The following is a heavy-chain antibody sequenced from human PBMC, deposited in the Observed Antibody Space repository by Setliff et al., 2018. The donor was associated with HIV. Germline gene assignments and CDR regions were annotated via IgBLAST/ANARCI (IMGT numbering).Heavy chain of an antibody. CDR1: GVSINTGSFY. CDR2: IYTSGST. D-gene: IGHD1-26*01. Sequence: SETLSLTCTVSGVSINTGSFYWNWIRQPAGKGLEWIGRIYTSGSTSYTPSLKSRVSISVDTSKNQFSLKLSSVTAADTAVYYCAREKSGAGLLDAFDIWGQGTMVTVSS. CDR3: AREKSGAGLLDAFDI. V-gene: IGHV4-61*02. J-gene: IGHJ3*02.